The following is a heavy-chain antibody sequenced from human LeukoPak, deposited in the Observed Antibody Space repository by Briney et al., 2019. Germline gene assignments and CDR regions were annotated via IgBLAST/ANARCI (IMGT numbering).Heavy chain of an antibody. D-gene: IGHD3-10*01. CDR1: GFTFDDYG. CDR2: INWNGGST. J-gene: IGHJ6*03. CDR3: ARGSGSYHYYYYYMDV. V-gene: IGHV3-20*04. Sequence: GGSLRLSCAASGFTFDDYGMSWVRQAPGKGLEWVSGINWNGGSTGYADSVKGRFTISRDNAKNSLYLQMNSLRAEDTAVYYCARGSGSYHYYYYYMDVWGKGTTVTISS.